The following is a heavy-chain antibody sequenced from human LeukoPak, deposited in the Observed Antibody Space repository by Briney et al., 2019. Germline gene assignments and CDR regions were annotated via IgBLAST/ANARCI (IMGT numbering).Heavy chain of an antibody. V-gene: IGHV4-4*07. D-gene: IGHD2/OR15-2a*01. J-gene: IGHJ6*02. CDR3: AISQNWRYYGMDV. Sequence: SETLSLTCTVSGGSISSYYWSWIRQPAGKGLEWIGRIYTSGSTNYNPSLKSRVTMSVDTSENQFSLKLSSVTAADTAVYYCAISQNWRYYGMDVWGQGTTVTVSS. CDR1: GGSISSYY. CDR2: IYTSGST.